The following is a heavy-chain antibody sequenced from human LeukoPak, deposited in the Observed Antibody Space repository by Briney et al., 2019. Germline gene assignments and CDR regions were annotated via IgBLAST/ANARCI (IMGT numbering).Heavy chain of an antibody. CDR1: GFTFSSYA. J-gene: IGHJ4*02. CDR3: ARDQDGYITMVRGVLPDY. V-gene: IGHV3-30*01. CDR2: ISYDGSNK. D-gene: IGHD3-10*01. Sequence: GGSLRLSCAASGFTFSSYAMHWVRQAPGKGLEWVAVISYDGSNKYYADSVKGRFTISRDNSKNTLYLQMNSLRAEDAAVYYCARDQDGYITMVRGVLPDYWGQGTLVTVSS.